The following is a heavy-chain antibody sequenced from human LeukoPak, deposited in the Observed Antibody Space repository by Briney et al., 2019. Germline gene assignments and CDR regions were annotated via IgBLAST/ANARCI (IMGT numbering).Heavy chain of an antibody. CDR2: IRYDGSNK. J-gene: IGHJ4*02. CDR1: GFTFSGSG. V-gene: IGHV3-30*02. D-gene: IGHD3-3*01. CDR3: ARDYDFWSGYYSPTRGYFGY. Sequence: GGSLRLSCAASGFTFSGSGMHWVRQAPGKGLEWVTFIRYDGSNKYYTDSVKGRFTISRDNSKNTLYLQMDSLRAEDTAVYYCARDYDFWSGYYSPTRGYFGYWGQGTLVTISS.